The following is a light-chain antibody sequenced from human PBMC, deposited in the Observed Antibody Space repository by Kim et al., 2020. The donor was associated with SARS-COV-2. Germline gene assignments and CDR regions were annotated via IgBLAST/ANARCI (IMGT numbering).Light chain of an antibody. CDR3: HQYGTSPVT. Sequence: SPGERATLSCSASQRFITNSLAWYQQKPGQAPRLLIYGASSRATGIPDRFSGSGSGTDFTLTISRLEPEDLAVYYCHQYGTSPVTFGQGTRLEIK. V-gene: IGKV3-20*01. CDR1: QRFITNS. CDR2: GAS. J-gene: IGKJ5*01.